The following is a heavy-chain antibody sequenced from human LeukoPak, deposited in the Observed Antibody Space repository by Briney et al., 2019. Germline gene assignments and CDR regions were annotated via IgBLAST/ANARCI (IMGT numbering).Heavy chain of an antibody. J-gene: IGHJ6*03. CDR1: GGTFSSYA. Sequence: GASVKVSCKASGGTFSSYAISWVRQAPGQGLEWMGRIIPIFGTANYAQKFQGRVTITTDESTSTAYMELSSLRSEDTAVYYCARDLVKGGSPSIYYYYMDVWGKGTTVTVSS. D-gene: IGHD2/OR15-2a*01. CDR2: IIPIFGTA. CDR3: ARDLVKGGSPSIYYYYMDV. V-gene: IGHV1-69*05.